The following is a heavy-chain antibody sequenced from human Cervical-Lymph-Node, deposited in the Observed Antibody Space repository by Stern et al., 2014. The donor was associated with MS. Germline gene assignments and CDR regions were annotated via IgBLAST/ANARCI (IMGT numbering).Heavy chain of an antibody. CDR3: ATSPRGGYDSQIDY. Sequence: QVQLVESGGGVVQPGRSLRLSCAASGFTFSSYGMHWVRQAPGKGLEWVAGISNDGNNKYYADYVKGRFTISRDNSKNTLYVQMNSLRAEDTAVYYCATSPRGGYDSQIDYWGQGTLVTVSS. V-gene: IGHV3-30*03. D-gene: IGHD5-12*01. J-gene: IGHJ4*02. CDR1: GFTFSSYG. CDR2: ISNDGNNK.